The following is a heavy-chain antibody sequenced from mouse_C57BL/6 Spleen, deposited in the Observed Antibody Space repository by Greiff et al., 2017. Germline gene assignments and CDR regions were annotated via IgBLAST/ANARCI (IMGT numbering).Heavy chain of an antibody. Sequence: EVQGVESGGGLVQPGGSLKLSCAASGFTFSDYYMYWVRQTPEKRLEWVAYISNGGGSTYYPDTVKGRFTISRDNAKNTLYLQMSRLKSEDTAMYYCARHLNWDLYAMDYWGQGTSVTVSS. V-gene: IGHV5-12*01. CDR3: ARHLNWDLYAMDY. CDR1: GFTFSDYY. CDR2: ISNGGGST. J-gene: IGHJ4*01. D-gene: IGHD4-1*01.